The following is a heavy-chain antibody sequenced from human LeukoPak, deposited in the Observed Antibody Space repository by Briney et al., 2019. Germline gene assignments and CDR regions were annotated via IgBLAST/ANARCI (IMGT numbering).Heavy chain of an antibody. CDR1: GGSISSYY. D-gene: IGHD3-10*01. Sequence: SETLSLTCTVSGGSISSYYWSWIRQPPGKGLEWIGSIYHSGSTYYNPSLKSRVTISVDTSKNQFSLKLSSVTAADTAVYYCARLARTMVRGVPFDYWGQGTLVTVSS. CDR3: ARLARTMVRGVPFDY. J-gene: IGHJ4*02. CDR2: IYHSGST. V-gene: IGHV4-59*08.